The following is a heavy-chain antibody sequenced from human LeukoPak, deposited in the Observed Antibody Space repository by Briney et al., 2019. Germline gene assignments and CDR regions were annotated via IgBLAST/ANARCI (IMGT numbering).Heavy chain of an antibody. D-gene: IGHD6-19*01. J-gene: IGHJ4*02. CDR2: ISYDGSNK. Sequence: SGGSLRLSCAASGFTFSSYGMHWVRQAPGRGLEWVAVISYDGSNKYYADSVKGRFTISRDNSKNTLYLQMNSLRAEDTAVYYCARDPLAAGDYWGQGTLVTVSS. CDR3: ARDPLAAGDY. V-gene: IGHV3-30*03. CDR1: GFTFSSYG.